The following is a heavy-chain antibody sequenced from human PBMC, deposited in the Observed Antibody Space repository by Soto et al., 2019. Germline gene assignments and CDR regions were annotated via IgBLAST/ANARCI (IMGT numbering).Heavy chain of an antibody. D-gene: IGHD4-17*01. CDR2: ISSSSSTI. Sequence: XXSLRLSCAASGFTFSSYSMHWVLQAPGKGLEWASYISSSSSTIYYADSVKGRFTISRDNAKNSLYLQMKSLRAEDTAVYYCARDLNYGLFDYWGQGTLVTVPQ. J-gene: IGHJ4*02. CDR1: GFTFSSYS. V-gene: IGHV3-48*01. CDR3: ARDLNYGLFDY.